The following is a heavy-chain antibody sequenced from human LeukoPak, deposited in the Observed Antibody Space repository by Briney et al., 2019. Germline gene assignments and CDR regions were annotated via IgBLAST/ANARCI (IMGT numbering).Heavy chain of an antibody. CDR3: ARRGGSGRAFDY. D-gene: IGHD1-26*01. Sequence: SETLSLTCSVAGPSISGGTYYWGWIRQPPGKGLEWIGSIYYTGSTYDNPSLKSRVTISVDTSKNQFSLKLSSVTAADTAVYYCARRGGSGRAFDYWGQGTLVTVSS. CDR2: IYYTGST. CDR1: GPSISGGTYY. V-gene: IGHV4-39*01. J-gene: IGHJ4*02.